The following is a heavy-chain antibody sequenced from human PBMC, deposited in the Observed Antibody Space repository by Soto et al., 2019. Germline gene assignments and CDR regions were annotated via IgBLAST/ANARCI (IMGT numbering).Heavy chain of an antibody. Sequence: GGSLRLSCAASGFTFTRYSMNWVRQAPGKGLGWVSSISSTTNYIYYGDSMKGRFTISRDNAKNSLYLEMNSLRAEDTAVYYCARESEDLTTNFDYWGQGTLVTVSS. CDR1: GFTFTRYS. J-gene: IGHJ4*02. V-gene: IGHV3-21*06. CDR2: ISSTTNYI. CDR3: ARESEDLTTNFDY.